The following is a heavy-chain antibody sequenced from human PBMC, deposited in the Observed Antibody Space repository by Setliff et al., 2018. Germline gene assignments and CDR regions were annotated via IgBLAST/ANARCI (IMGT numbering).Heavy chain of an antibody. V-gene: IGHV1-2*02. CDR1: GNRFTDYF. CDR3: ARGTDYHGSGSYWAKDV. J-gene: IGHJ6*04. D-gene: IGHD3-10*01. Sequence: GASVKVSCKASGNRFTDYFLHWVRQAPGQGLEWMGWINPRTGVTNYAQKFQGRVTMTRDTSITTVYMDLSSLKSDDTAVYYCARGTDYHGSGSYWAKDVWGKGTTVTVSS. CDR2: INPRTGVT.